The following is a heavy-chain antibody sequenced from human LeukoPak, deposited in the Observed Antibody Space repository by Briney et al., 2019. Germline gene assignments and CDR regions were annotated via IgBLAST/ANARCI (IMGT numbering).Heavy chain of an antibody. Sequence: ASVKVSCTASGYTFGTHWMHWVRQAPGQGLEWMGIINPSGDFRRYAQKFQGRVTVTRDMSTRTVYMELSDLEPEDTAVYYCARDYSGEWEQLTGWWFDPWGQGTPVIVSS. D-gene: IGHD1-26*01. J-gene: IGHJ5*02. CDR2: INPSGDFR. CDR3: ARDYSGEWEQLTGWWFDP. CDR1: GYTFGTHW. V-gene: IGHV1-46*01.